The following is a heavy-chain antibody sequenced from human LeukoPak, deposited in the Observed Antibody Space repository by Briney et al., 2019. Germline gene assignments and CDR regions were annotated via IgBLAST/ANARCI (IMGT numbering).Heavy chain of an antibody. CDR1: GGSISSYY. V-gene: IGHV4-59*01. D-gene: IGHD3-10*01. CDR2: IYYSGST. CDR3: ARLPVRGGIMDFDY. J-gene: IGHJ4*02. Sequence: PSETLSLTCTVSGGSISSYYWSWIRQPPGKGLEWIGYIYYSGSTNYNPSLKSRVTISVDTSKNQFSLKLSSVTAADTAVYYCARLPVRGGIMDFDYWGQGILVTVSS.